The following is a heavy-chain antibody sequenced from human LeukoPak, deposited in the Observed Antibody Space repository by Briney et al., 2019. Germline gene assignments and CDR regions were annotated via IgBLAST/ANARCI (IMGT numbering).Heavy chain of an antibody. CDR3: ARLYDFWSGYDRDY. V-gene: IGHV4-39*01. J-gene: IGHJ4*02. CDR2: IYYSGST. D-gene: IGHD3-3*01. CDR1: GGSISSSSYY. Sequence: SETLSLTCTVSGGSISSSSYYWGWIRQPPGKGLEWIGSIYYSGSTYYNPSLKSRVTISVDTSKNQFSLKLSSVTAADTAVYYCARLYDFWSGYDRDYWGQGTLVTVSS.